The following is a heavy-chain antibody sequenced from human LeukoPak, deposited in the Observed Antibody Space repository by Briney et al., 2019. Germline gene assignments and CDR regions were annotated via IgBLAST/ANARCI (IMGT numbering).Heavy chain of an antibody. CDR1: GGSISSYY. J-gene: IGHJ6*02. CDR2: IYYSGST. V-gene: IGHV4-39*01. Sequence: PSETLSLTCTVSGGSISSYYWSWIRQPPGKGLEWIGSIYYSGSTYYNPSLKSRVTISVDTSKNQFSLKLSSVTAADTAVYYCASIHPQYYYYGMDVWGQGITVTVSS. CDR3: ASIHPQYYYYGMDV.